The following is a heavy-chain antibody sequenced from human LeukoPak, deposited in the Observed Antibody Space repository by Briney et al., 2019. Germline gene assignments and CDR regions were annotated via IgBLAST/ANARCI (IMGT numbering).Heavy chain of an antibody. CDR2: INHSGST. CDR3: ARGGPRITMVRGVIYSRFDP. CDR1: GGSFSGYY. D-gene: IGHD3-10*01. J-gene: IGHJ5*02. Sequence: SETLSLTCAVYGGSFSGYYWSWIGQPPGKGLEWIGEINHSGSTNYNPSLKSRVTISVDTSKNQFSLKLSSVTAADTAVYYCARGGPRITMVRGVIYSRFDPWGQGTLVTVSS. V-gene: IGHV4-34*01.